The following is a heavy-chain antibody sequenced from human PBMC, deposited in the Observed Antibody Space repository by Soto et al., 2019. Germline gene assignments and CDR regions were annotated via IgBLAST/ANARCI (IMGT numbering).Heavy chain of an antibody. CDR1: GFTFSSYG. Sequence: GGSLRLSCAASGFTFSSYGMHWVRQAPGKGLEWVAVIWYDGSNKYYADSVKGRFTISRDNSKNTLYLQMNSLRAEDTAVYYCARSIGYSSSWLEFDYWGQGTLVTVLL. J-gene: IGHJ4*02. CDR2: IWYDGSNK. CDR3: ARSIGYSSSWLEFDY. D-gene: IGHD6-13*01. V-gene: IGHV3-33*01.